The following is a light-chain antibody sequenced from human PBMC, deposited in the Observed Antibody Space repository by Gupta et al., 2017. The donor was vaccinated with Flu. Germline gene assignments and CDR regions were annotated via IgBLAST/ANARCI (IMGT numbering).Light chain of an antibody. V-gene: IGKV1-39*01. J-gene: IGKJ1*01. Sequence: DIQMTQSPSSLSASVGDRVTITGRASQSISSYLNWYQQKPGKAPKLLIYAASSWQSGVPSRLSGSGSGTDFTLTISSRQPEDFATSYGQQRYSTPGTFGKGTRWKSN. CDR2: AAS. CDR1: QSISSY. CDR3: QQRYSTPGT.